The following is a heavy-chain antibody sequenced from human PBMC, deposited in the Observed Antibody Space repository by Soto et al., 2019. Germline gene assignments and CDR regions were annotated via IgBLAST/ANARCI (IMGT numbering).Heavy chain of an antibody. Sequence: GASVKVSCKASGGTFSSYAISWVRQAPGQGLEWMGGIIPIFGTANYAQKFQGRVTITADESTSTAYTELSSLRSEDTAVYYCARDRSGYYYYYGMDVWGQGTTVTVSS. D-gene: IGHD5-12*01. CDR1: GGTFSSYA. CDR3: ARDRSGYYYYYGMDV. V-gene: IGHV1-69*13. CDR2: IIPIFGTA. J-gene: IGHJ6*02.